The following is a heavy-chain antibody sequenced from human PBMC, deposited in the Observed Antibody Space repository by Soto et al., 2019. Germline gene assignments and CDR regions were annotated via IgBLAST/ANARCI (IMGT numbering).Heavy chain of an antibody. V-gene: IGHV3-30*18. J-gene: IGHJ4*02. CDR2: ISYDGTNK. CDR1: GFTFSSYG. D-gene: IGHD3-10*01. CDR3: AKHLLWYETASNSDY. Sequence: QVQLVESGGGVVQPGRSLRLSCAASGFTFSSYGMNWVRQAPGKGLEWVAVISYDGTNKVYADSVKGRFTISRDNSKNTVFLQVDSLRLEDTGVYYCAKHLLWYETASNSDYWGQGTLVTVSS.